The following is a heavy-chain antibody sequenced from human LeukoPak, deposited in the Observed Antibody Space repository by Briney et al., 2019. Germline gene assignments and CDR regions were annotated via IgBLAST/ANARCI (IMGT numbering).Heavy chain of an antibody. CDR2: ISGSGGST. J-gene: IGHJ4*02. D-gene: IGHD6-6*01. CDR3: AKDRFVSSSEIIFDY. V-gene: IGHV3-23*01. Sequence: PGGSLRLSCAASGFTFSSYAMSWVRQAPGKGLEWVSAISGSGGSTYYADSVKGRFTISRDNSKNTLYLQMNSLRAEDTAVYYCAKDRFVSSSEIIFDYWGQGTLVTVSS. CDR1: GFTFSSYA.